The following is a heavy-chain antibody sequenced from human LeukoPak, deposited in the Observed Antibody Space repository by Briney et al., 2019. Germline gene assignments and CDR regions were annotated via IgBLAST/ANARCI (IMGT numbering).Heavy chain of an antibody. D-gene: IGHD6-19*01. CDR1: GFIFSDYW. V-gene: IGHV3-74*01. J-gene: IGHJ4*02. CDR2: INRDGTGT. CDR3: ARGLSYAVAYGDY. Sequence: GGSLRLSCAPSGFIFSDYWFHWVRQTPGQGLVWVAAINRDGTGTSHADSERGRFTVSRDNAKNTLYLQLNSLRADDTAVYYCARGLSYAVAYGDYWGQGTLVTVSS.